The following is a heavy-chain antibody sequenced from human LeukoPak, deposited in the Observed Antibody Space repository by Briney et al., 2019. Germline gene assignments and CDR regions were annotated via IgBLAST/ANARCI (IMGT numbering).Heavy chain of an antibody. CDR2: IYYSGST. CDR3: ARNNLLLINSDGNYVSAFDI. CDR1: GGSISSYY. V-gene: IGHV4-59*01. Sequence: SETLSLTCTVSGGSISSYYWSWIRQPPGKGLEWIGYIYYSGSTNYNPSLKSRVTISVDTSKNQFSLKLSSVTAADTAVYYCARNNLLLINSDGNYVSAFDIWGQGTMVTVSS. J-gene: IGHJ3*02. D-gene: IGHD4/OR15-4a*01.